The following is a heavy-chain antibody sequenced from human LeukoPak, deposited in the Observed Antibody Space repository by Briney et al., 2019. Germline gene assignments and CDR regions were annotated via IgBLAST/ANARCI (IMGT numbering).Heavy chain of an antibody. Sequence: GGSLRLSCVTSGFSFSSYAMSWVRQAPGKGLEWVSGIGAAGGNSFYADSVKGRFTISRDNSNNTLHLQMNNMRVEDTAVYYCAKTQVVYYFDYWGQGNLVTVSS. V-gene: IGHV3-23*01. CDR2: IGAAGGNS. CDR3: AKTQVVYYFDY. CDR1: GFSFSSYA. J-gene: IGHJ4*02. D-gene: IGHD2-8*02.